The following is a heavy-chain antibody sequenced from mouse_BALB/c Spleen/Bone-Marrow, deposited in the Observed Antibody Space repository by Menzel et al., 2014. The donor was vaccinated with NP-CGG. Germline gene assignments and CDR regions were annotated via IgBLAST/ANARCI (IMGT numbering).Heavy chain of an antibody. D-gene: IGHD4-1*01. J-gene: IGHJ2*01. CDR3: ARRGTGVDY. V-gene: IGHV1-63*02. CDR2: IYPGGGYT. Sequence: VQLQQSGAELVRPGTSVKISCKASGCTFTNYWLGWVKQRPGHGLEWIGDIYPGGGYTNYNEKFKGKATLTADTSSSTAYMQLSSLTSEDAAVYFGARRGTGVDYWGQGTTLTVSS. CDR1: GCTFTNYW.